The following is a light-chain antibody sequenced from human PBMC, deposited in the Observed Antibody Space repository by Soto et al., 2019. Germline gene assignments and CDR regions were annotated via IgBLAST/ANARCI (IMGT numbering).Light chain of an antibody. CDR1: SSNIGSNS. Sequence: QSVLTQPPSVSGAPGQRVTISCSGSSSNIGSNSVNWYQQLPGTAPKVVIYDNHQRPSGVPDRFSGSKSGTSAYLGISGLQPEDEADYYCASWDNSLNGLVFGGGTKVTVL. CDR3: ASWDNSLNGLV. J-gene: IGLJ3*02. V-gene: IGLV1-44*01. CDR2: DNH.